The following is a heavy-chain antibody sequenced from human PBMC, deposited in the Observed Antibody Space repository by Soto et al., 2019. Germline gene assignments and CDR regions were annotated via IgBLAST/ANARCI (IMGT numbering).Heavy chain of an antibody. D-gene: IGHD6-19*01. CDR3: ARSPSLPYSSGPMFAP. CDR1: GGTFSSYA. CDR2: IIPIFGTA. J-gene: IGHJ5*02. V-gene: IGHV1-69*13. Sequence: SVKVSCKASGGTFSSYAISWVRQAPGQGLEWMGGIIPIFGTANYAQKFQGRVTITADESTSTAYMELSSLRSEDTAVYYCARSPSLPYSSGPMFAPRGQGTLVPICS.